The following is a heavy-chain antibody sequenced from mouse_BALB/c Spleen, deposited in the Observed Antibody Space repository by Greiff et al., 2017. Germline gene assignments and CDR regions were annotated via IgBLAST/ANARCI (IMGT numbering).Heavy chain of an antibody. V-gene: IGHV5-17*02. Sequence: EVKLMESGGGLVQPGGSRKLSCAASGFTFSSFGMHWVRQAPEKGLEWVAYISSGSSTIYYADTVKGRFTISRDNPKNTLFLQMTSLRSEDTAMYYCARSGSYGSMDYWGQGTSVTVSS. D-gene: IGHD1-1*01. CDR2: ISSGSSTI. CDR3: ARSGSYGSMDY. J-gene: IGHJ4*01. CDR1: GFTFSSFG.